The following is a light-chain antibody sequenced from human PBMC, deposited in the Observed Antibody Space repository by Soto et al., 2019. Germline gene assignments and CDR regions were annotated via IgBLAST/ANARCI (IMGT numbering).Light chain of an antibody. CDR1: SSDVGGYNY. CDR2: EVS. V-gene: IGLV2-14*01. Sequence: QSALTQPASVSGSPGQSITISCTGTSSDVGGYNYVSWYQQHPGKAPKLMIYEVSNRPSGVSNRFSGSKSGNTASLTSSGPQAEDGADYYCSSYTSSTTLVFGGGTKLTVL. CDR3: SSYTSSTTLV. J-gene: IGLJ2*01.